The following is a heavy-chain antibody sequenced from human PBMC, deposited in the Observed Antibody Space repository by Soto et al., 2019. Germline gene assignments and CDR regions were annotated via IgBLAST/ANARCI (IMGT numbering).Heavy chain of an antibody. D-gene: IGHD3-22*01. V-gene: IGHV1-46*01. CDR2: INPSGGST. CDR1: GYTFTSYY. J-gene: IGHJ6*02. CDR3: ASSMRYYGMDV. Sequence: ASVKVSCKASGYTFTSYYMHWVRQAPGQGLELMGIINPSGGSTSYAQKFQGRVTMTRXXXXXXVXMXLSXXXSEDTAVYYCASSMRYYGMDVWGQGTTVTVSS.